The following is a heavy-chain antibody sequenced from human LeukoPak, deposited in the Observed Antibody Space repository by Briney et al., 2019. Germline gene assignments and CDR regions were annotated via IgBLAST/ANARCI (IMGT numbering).Heavy chain of an antibody. CDR1: GGSLSSYY. CDR3: ARTVGLRYFDWLLLGYDAFDI. D-gene: IGHD3-9*01. V-gene: IGHV4-59*01. CDR2: IYYSGSS. J-gene: IGHJ3*02. Sequence: SETLSLTCTVSGGSLSSYYWSWVRQPPGKGLEGRGYIYYSGSSNYNPALKRGGTISVDKTKKKCSLKLSSVTAADTAVYYCARTVGLRYFDWLLLGYDAFDIWGQGTMVTVSS.